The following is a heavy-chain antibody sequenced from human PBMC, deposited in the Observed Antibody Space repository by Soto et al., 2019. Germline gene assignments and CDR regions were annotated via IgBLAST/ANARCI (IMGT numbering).Heavy chain of an antibody. D-gene: IGHD6-19*01. J-gene: IGHJ6*02. CDR3: ARDLSAVAGLDYGMDV. V-gene: IGHV1-3*01. CDR1: GYTFTSYA. Sequence: ASVKVSCKASGYTFTSYAMHWVRQAPGQRLEWMGWINAGNGNTKYSQKFQGRVTITRDTSASTAYMELSSLRSEDTAVYYCARDLSAVAGLDYGMDVWGQGTTVTASS. CDR2: INAGNGNT.